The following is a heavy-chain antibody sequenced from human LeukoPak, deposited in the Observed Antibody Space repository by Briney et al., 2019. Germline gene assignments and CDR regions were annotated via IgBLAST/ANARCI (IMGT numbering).Heavy chain of an antibody. CDR3: ARDRTRIAVAGNWFDP. J-gene: IGHJ5*02. CDR2: ITPLFGTA. V-gene: IGHV1-69*13. D-gene: IGHD6-19*01. Sequence: SVKVSCKASGGTFSKYTISWVRQRPGQGLEWMGGITPLFGTANYAQKFQGRVTITADESASTAYMELSSLRSDDTAVYYCARDRTRIAVAGNWFDPWGQGTLVTVSS. CDR1: GGTFSKYT.